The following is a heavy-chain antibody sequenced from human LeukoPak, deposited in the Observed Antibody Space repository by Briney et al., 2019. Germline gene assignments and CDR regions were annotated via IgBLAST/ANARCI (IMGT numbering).Heavy chain of an antibody. V-gene: IGHV3-11*01. CDR3: ARDLRYYYYYMDV. CDR2: ISSSGSTI. CDR1: GFTFSDYY. Sequence: GGSLRLSCAASGFTFSDYYMSWIRQAPGKGLEWVSYISSSGSTIYYADSVKGRFTISRDNAKNSLYLQMNSLRAEDTAVYYCARDLRYYYYYMDVWGKGTTVTVSS. J-gene: IGHJ6*03.